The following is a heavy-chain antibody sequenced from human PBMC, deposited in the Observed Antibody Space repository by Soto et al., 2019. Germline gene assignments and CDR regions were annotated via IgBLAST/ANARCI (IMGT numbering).Heavy chain of an antibody. J-gene: IGHJ4*02. Sequence: QITLKESGPPLVKPTQTLTLTCTFSGFSFNTTGVGVGWIRQPPGRPLEWLTIIYWDDDKRYSPSLKSRLTITKDTSKYQVVLTLTTMDPVDTGTYFCAHRAVLCSGGTCYSHPFDSWGQGTLVTVSS. CDR1: GFSFNTTGVG. D-gene: IGHD2-15*01. CDR3: AHRAVLCSGGTCYSHPFDS. V-gene: IGHV2-5*02. CDR2: IYWDDDK.